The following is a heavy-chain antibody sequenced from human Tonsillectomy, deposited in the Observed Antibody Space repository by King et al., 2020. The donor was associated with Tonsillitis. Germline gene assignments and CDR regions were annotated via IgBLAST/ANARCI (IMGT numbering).Heavy chain of an antibody. CDR2: ISTYNGHT. CDR1: GYTFTTYG. CDR3: ARDGTNFGFDY. J-gene: IGHJ4*02. Sequence: QVQLVESGPEVKKPGASVKVSCKASGYTFTTYGIIWWRQAPGQGLEWMGWISTYNGHTYSAQKIQDRLTMTTDTYTSTAYMELRSLRSDDTAVYFCARDGTNFGFDYWGQGTLVTVSS. D-gene: IGHD3-16*01. V-gene: IGHV1-18*01.